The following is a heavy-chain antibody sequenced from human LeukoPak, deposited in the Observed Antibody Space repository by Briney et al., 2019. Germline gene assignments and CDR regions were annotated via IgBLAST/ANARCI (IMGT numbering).Heavy chain of an antibody. D-gene: IGHD6-13*01. CDR3: ARAGSIAAAGMQGAFDI. J-gene: IGHJ3*02. CDR1: GGSISSYY. Sequence: PSEALSLTCTVSGGSISSYYWSWIRQPPGKGLEWIVYIYYSGSTNYNPSLKSRVTISVDTSKNQFSLKLSSVTAADTAVYYCARAGSIAAAGMQGAFDIWGQGTMVTVSS. CDR2: IYYSGST. V-gene: IGHV4-59*01.